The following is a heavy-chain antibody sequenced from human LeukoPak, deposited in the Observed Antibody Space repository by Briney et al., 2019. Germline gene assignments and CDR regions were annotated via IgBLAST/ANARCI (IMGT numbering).Heavy chain of an antibody. J-gene: IGHJ6*02. Sequence: SETLSLTCTVSGGSISSSSYYWGWIRQPPGKGLGWIGSIYYSGSTYYNPSLKSRVTISVDTSKKQFSQKLSSVTAADTAVYYCARQHSDSYYYYGMDVWGQGTTVTVSS. CDR2: IYYSGST. D-gene: IGHD2-21*01. CDR3: ARQHSDSYYYYGMDV. V-gene: IGHV4-39*01. CDR1: GGSISSSSYY.